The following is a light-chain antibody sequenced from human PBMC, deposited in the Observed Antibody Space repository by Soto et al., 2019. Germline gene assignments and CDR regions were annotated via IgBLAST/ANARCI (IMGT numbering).Light chain of an antibody. V-gene: IGLV2-14*01. CDR2: DVS. J-gene: IGLJ1*01. Sequence: QSALTQPASVSGSPGQSITISCTGTSSDVGGYNYVSWYQQHPGKAPKLMIYDVSKRPSGVSNRFSGSKSGNTASLTISGLQAEDEADYYCSSYTSSSTPRYVFGTGTKVTVL. CDR1: SSDVGGYNY. CDR3: SSYTSSSTPRYV.